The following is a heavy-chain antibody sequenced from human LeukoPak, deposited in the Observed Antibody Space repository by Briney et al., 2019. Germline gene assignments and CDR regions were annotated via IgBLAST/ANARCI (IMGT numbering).Heavy chain of an antibody. CDR3: ARVGTGDYAYYHYYYMDV. J-gene: IGHJ6*03. CDR1: GGTFSSYA. CDR2: IIPIFGTA. D-gene: IGHD4-17*01. V-gene: IGHV1-69*06. Sequence: ASVKVSCKASGGTFSSYAISWVRQAPGQGLEWMGGIIPIFGTANYAQKFQGRVTITADKSTSTAYMELSSLRSEDTAVYYCARVGTGDYAYYHYYYMDVWSKGTTVTVSS.